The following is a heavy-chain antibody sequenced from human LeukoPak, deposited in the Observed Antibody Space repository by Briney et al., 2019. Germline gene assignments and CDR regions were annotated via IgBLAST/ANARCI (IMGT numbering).Heavy chain of an antibody. CDR1: GLTVTRTH. D-gene: IGHD5-24*01. CDR2: ISGSGGST. J-gene: IGHJ4*02. V-gene: IGHV3-23*01. CDR3: AKVLGLKDGYNYAYFDY. Sequence: GGSLRLSCAVSGLTVTRTHFSWVRQAPGKGLEWVSAISGSGGSTYYADSVKGRFTISRDNSKNTLYLQMNSLRAEDTAVYYCAKVLGLKDGYNYAYFDYWGQGTLVTVSS.